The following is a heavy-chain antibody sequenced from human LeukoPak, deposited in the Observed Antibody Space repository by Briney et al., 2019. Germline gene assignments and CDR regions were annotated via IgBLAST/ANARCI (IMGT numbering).Heavy chain of an antibody. CDR3: ARTRYLTGSRDDAFDI. Sequence: GASVKVSCKASGYTFPRYGVSWVRLAPGQGLEWMAWISAYNGNTDYAQNFQGRVTMTTDTSMSTAYMELRSLRSDDTAVYYCARTRYLTGSRDDAFDIWGQGTVVTVSS. D-gene: IGHD1-26*01. CDR1: GYTFPRYG. J-gene: IGHJ3*02. CDR2: ISAYNGNT. V-gene: IGHV1-18*01.